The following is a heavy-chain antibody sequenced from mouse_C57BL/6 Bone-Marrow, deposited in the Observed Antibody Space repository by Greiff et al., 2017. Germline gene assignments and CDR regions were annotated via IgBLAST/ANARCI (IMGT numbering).Heavy chain of an antibody. J-gene: IGHJ3*01. D-gene: IGHD1-2*01. Sequence: EVQVVESGGGLVKPGGSLKLSCAASGFTFSDYGMHWVRQAPEKGLEWVAYISSGSSTIYYADTVKGRFTISRANAKNTLFLQMPSLRSEDTAMYYCARPITTASSFAYWGQGTLVTVSA. CDR3: ARPITTASSFAY. CDR1: GFTFSDYG. V-gene: IGHV5-17*01. CDR2: ISSGSSTI.